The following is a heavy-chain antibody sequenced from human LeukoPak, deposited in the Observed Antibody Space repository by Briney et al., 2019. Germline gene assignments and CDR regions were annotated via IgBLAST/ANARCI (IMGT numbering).Heavy chain of an antibody. J-gene: IGHJ4*02. D-gene: IGHD3-22*01. CDR2: INPSGGST. CDR3: ARDMSRGLYYDISYFDF. Sequence: ASVKVSCKASGYTFTTHYMHWLRQAPGQGLEWMGIINPSGGSTTYAQKFQGRVTVTRDMSTSTVYMEVSSLRSEDTAVYYCARDMSRGLYYDISYFDFWGQGTLVTVSS. V-gene: IGHV1-46*01. CDR1: GYTFTTHY.